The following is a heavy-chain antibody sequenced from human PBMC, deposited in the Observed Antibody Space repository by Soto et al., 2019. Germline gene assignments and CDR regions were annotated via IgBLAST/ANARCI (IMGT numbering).Heavy chain of an antibody. Sequence: GASVKVSCKASGYTFTGYYMHWVRQAPGQGLEWMGWINPNSGGTNYAQKFQGWVTMTRDTSISTAYMELSRLRSDDTAVYYCARVLRDSYNYFDYWGREPWSPSPQ. D-gene: IGHD1-26*01. CDR3: ARVLRDSYNYFDY. CDR2: INPNSGGT. CDR1: GYTFTGYY. J-gene: IGHJ4*02. V-gene: IGHV1-2*04.